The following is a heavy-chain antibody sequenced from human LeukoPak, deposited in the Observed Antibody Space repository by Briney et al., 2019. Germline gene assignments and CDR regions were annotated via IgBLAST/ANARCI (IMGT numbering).Heavy chain of an antibody. Sequence: SVKVSCKASGGTFSSYAISWVRRAPGQGLEWMGGIIPIFGTANYAQKFQGRVTITTDESTSTAYMELSSLRSEDTAVYYCARGGNGDSVFDYWGQGPLVTVSS. J-gene: IGHJ4*02. CDR3: ARGGNGDSVFDY. CDR1: GGTFSSYA. D-gene: IGHD4-17*01. CDR2: IIPIFGTA. V-gene: IGHV1-69*05.